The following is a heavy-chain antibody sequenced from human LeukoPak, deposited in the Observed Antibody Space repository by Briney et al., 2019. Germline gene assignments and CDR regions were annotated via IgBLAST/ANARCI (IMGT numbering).Heavy chain of an antibody. J-gene: IGHJ4*02. CDR3: AREMPDPTWSGYHDY. CDR1: GFTFSSYE. CDR2: ISSSGSTI. V-gene: IGHV3-48*03. Sequence: GGSLRLSCAASGFTFSSYEMNWVRQAPGKGLEWVSYISSSGSTIYYADSAKGRFIISRDNAKNSLYLQMNSLRAEDTAVYYCAREMPDPTWSGYHDYWGQGTLVTVSS. D-gene: IGHD3-3*01.